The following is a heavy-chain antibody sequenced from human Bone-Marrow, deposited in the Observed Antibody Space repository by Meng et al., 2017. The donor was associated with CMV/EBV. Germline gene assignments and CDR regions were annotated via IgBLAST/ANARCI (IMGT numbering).Heavy chain of an antibody. CDR1: GASISSSSYY. CDR3: ARIAAAGTRGGMDV. J-gene: IGHJ6*02. CDR2: IYYSGIT. D-gene: IGHD6-13*01. V-gene: IGHV4-39*07. Sequence: SETLSLTCTVSGASISSSSYYWGWIRQPPGKGLEWIGSIYYSGITYHKPSLKSRVAISVDTSKNQFSLNLSSVTAADTAVYYCARIAAAGTRGGMDVWGQGTTVTVSS.